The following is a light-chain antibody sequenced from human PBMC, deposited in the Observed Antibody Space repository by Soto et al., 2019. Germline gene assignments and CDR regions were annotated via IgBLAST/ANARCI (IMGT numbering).Light chain of an antibody. CDR1: QSISSY. V-gene: IGKV1-39*01. Sequence: DIQMTQSPSSLSASVGDRVTITCRASQSISSYLHWYQQKPGKAPKLLIYAAYSLQSGVPSRFSGSGSGTDFTLTISRLQPEDFATYYCQQSYSTLVTFGQGTKLAIK. J-gene: IGKJ1*01. CDR2: AAY. CDR3: QQSYSTLVT.